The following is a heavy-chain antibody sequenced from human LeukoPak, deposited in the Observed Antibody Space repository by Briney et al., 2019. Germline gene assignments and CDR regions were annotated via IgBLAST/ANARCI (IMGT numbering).Heavy chain of an antibody. CDR1: GFTFSNNR. V-gene: IGHV3-74*01. J-gene: IGHJ3*01. D-gene: IGHD4/OR15-4a*01. Sequence: PGRSLRLSYGAPGFTFSNNRIHGAPQSPGKGLVWVSRFNSDRSSTIYADSAKGQFTISRDNAKNTLYLQMNSLRPKDTAVYYCARDNGANRRAFDLWGQGTRVTVSS. CDR3: ARDNGANRRAFDL. CDR2: FNSDRSST.